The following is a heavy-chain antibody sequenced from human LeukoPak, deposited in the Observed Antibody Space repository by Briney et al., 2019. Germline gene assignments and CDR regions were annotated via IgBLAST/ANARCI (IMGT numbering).Heavy chain of an antibody. CDR2: TYHSGST. CDR3: ARVELRFSNWFDP. D-gene: IGHD3-3*01. V-gene: IGHV4-38-2*02. CDR1: GYSISSGYY. Sequence: SETLSLTCTVSGYSISSGYYWGWIRQPPGKGLEWIGSTYHSGSTYYNPSLRSRVTISVDTSKNQFSLKLSSVTAADTAVYYCARVELRFSNWFDPWGQGTLVTVSS. J-gene: IGHJ5*02.